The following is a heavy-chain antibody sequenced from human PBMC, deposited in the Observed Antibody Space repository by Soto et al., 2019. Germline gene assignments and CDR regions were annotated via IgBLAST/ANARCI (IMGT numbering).Heavy chain of an antibody. CDR2: IIPIFGTA. CDR1: GGTFSSYA. V-gene: IGHV1-69*01. J-gene: IGHJ6*02. Sequence: QVQLVQSGAEVKKPGSSVKVSCKASGGTFSSYAISWVRQAPGQGLEWMGGIIPIFGTANYAQKFQGRVTITADESTSTAYMERSSLRSEDTAVYYCARGGGASRAFYYYYGMDVWGQGTTVTVSS. CDR3: ARGGGASRAFYYYYGMDV.